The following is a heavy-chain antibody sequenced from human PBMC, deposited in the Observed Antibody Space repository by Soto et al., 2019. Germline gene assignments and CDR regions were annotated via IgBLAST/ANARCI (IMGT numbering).Heavy chain of an antibody. D-gene: IGHD4-4*01. CDR3: ARGDVYIFDY. J-gene: IGHJ4*02. V-gene: IGHV1-8*01. Sequence: QVQLVQSGAEVKKPGASVKVSCKASGYTFISYDINWVRQATGQGLVWMGWMNPNTGDTGYAQKFQGRVTMTTNTSINTANLELSSLRSDDTAVYFCARGDVYIFDYWGQGNLVTVSS. CDR1: GYTFISYD. CDR2: MNPNTGDT.